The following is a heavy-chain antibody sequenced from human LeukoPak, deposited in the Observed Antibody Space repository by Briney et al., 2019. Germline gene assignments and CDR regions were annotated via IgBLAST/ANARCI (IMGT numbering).Heavy chain of an antibody. Sequence: SETLSLTCAVYGGSFSGYYWSWIRQPPGKGLEWIGEINHSGSTNYNPSLKSRVTISVDTSKNQFSLKLSSVTAADTAVYYCASVYDYVWGSYRRNWFDPWGQGTLVTVSS. CDR3: ASVYDYVWGSYRRNWFDP. CDR2: INHSGST. J-gene: IGHJ5*02. V-gene: IGHV4-34*01. CDR1: GGSFSGYY. D-gene: IGHD3-16*02.